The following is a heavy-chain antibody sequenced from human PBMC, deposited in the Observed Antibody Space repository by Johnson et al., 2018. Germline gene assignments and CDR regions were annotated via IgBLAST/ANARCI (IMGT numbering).Heavy chain of an antibody. CDR1: GGSISSYY. CDR2: IYYSGST. CDR3: ARDNKNDAFDI. Sequence: QVQLQESGPGLVKPSETLSLTCTVSGGSISSYYWSWIRQPPGKGLEWIGYIYYSGSTNYNPSLKSQVPISVDTSKNQLSLKLSSVTAADTAVYYCARDNKNDAFDIWGQGTMVTVSS. J-gene: IGHJ3*02. V-gene: IGHV4-59*01. D-gene: IGHD1/OR15-1a*01.